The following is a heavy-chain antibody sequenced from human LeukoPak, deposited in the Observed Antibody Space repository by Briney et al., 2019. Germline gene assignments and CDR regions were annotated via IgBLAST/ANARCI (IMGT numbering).Heavy chain of an antibody. Sequence: GGSLRLSCVASGFTFSSYWMSWVRQAPGKGLEWVSYIGRSGTTIHYADSVKGRFTISWDNAKKSLYLQMNSLRAEDTAVYYCARSGKIYFDWLLDYWGQGTLVTVSS. CDR2: IGRSGTTI. CDR1: GFTFSSYW. J-gene: IGHJ4*02. V-gene: IGHV3-48*04. D-gene: IGHD3-9*01. CDR3: ARSGKIYFDWLLDY.